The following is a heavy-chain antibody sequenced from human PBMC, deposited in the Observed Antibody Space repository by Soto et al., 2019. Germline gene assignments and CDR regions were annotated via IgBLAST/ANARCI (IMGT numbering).Heavy chain of an antibody. CDR1: GGSISSSSYY. Sequence: SETLSLTCTVSGGSISSSSYYWGWIRQPPGKGLEWIGSIYYSGSTYYNPSFKSRVTISVDTSKNQFSLKLSSVTAADTAVYYCARRNYYDSSGYYYRGPDYYYYGMDVWGQGTTVTVSS. J-gene: IGHJ6*02. V-gene: IGHV4-39*01. CDR3: ARRNYYDSSGYYYRGPDYYYYGMDV. CDR2: IYYSGST. D-gene: IGHD3-22*01.